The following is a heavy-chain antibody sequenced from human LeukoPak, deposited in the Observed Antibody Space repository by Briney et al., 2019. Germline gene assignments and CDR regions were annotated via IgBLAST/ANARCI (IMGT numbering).Heavy chain of an antibody. CDR2: IRYDGSNK. Sequence: HPGGSLRLSCAASGFTFSSYGMHWVRQAPGKGLEWVAFIRYDGSNKYYADSVKGRFTISRDNSKNTLYLQMNSLRAEDTAVYYCAKGHLDWNSPYYFDYWGQGTLVTVSS. CDR3: AKGHLDWNSPYYFDY. D-gene: IGHD1-7*01. CDR1: GFTFSSYG. V-gene: IGHV3-30*02. J-gene: IGHJ4*02.